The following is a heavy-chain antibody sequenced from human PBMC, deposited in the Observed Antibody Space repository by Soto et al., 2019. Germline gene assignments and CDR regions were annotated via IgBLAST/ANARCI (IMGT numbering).Heavy chain of an antibody. J-gene: IGHJ4*02. CDR1: GGSISSTSSY. CDR3: ARHEGGTITTRKFDY. CDR2: IYYSGIT. D-gene: IGHD3-3*01. V-gene: IGHV4-39*01. Sequence: PSETLSLTCTVSGGSISSTSSYWGWIRQPPGKGLEWIGSIYYSGITYYNPSLKSRVTISLDASKNQFSLNLSSVTAADTAVYYCARHEGGTITTRKFDYWGQGTLVTVSS.